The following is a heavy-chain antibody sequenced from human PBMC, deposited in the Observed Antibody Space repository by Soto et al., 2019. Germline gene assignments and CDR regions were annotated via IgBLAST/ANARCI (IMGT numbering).Heavy chain of an antibody. CDR3: AKTAAGGKNYYGMDV. CDR1: GYSFTKYW. D-gene: IGHD6-13*01. V-gene: IGHV5-51*01. CDR2: IYPGDSDT. Sequence: GESLKISCKGSGYSFTKYWIGWVRQMPGKGLEWMGIIYPGDSDTRYSPSFQGQVTISADKSISTAYLQWSSLKASDTAMYYCAKTAAGGKNYYGMDVWGQGTTVTVSS. J-gene: IGHJ6*02.